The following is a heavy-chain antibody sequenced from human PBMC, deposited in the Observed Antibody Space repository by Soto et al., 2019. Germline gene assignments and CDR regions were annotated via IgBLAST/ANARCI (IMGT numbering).Heavy chain of an antibody. CDR3: AREGASRFRGFDY. Sequence: SETLSLTCSVSGDSINNYYWSWIRQPPGKGLEWIGFVRYTGSANYNPSLKSRVTISVGTSKKQFSLRLSSVTAADSGVYYCAREGASRFRGFDYWGQGTLVTVSS. D-gene: IGHD2-2*01. J-gene: IGHJ4*02. CDR2: VRYTGSA. CDR1: GDSINNYY. V-gene: IGHV4-59*01.